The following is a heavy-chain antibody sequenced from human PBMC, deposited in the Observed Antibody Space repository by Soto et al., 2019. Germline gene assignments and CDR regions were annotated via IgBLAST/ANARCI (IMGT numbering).Heavy chain of an antibody. V-gene: IGHV1-18*01. CDR1: GYTFTSYG. J-gene: IGHJ6*03. Sequence: ASVKVSCKASGYTFTSYGISWVRQTPGQGLEWMGWISAYNGNTNYAQKLQGRVTMTTDTSTSTAYMELRSLRFDDTAVYFCARDFTPCYGDCDETYYYYLMDVWGKGITVTVSS. D-gene: IGHD2-21*02. CDR2: ISAYNGNT. CDR3: ARDFTPCYGDCDETYYYYLMDV.